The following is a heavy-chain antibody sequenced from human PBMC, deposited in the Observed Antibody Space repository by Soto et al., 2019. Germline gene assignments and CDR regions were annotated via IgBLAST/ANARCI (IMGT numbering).Heavy chain of an antibody. CDR3: AKGTYYYDSSGLDY. D-gene: IGHD3-22*01. Sequence: GGSLRLSCVASGFTFSSYAMSWVRQAPGKGLEWVSAISGSGGSTYYADSVKGRFTISRDNSKNTLYLQMNSLRAEDTAVYYCAKGTYYYDSSGLDYWGQGTLVTVSS. CDR2: ISGSGGST. J-gene: IGHJ4*02. V-gene: IGHV3-23*01. CDR1: GFTFSSYA.